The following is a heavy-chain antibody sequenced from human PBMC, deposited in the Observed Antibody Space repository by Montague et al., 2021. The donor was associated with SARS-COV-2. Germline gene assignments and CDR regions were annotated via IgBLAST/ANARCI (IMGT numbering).Heavy chain of an antibody. CDR2: IYHSGHT. J-gene: IGHJ2*01. D-gene: IGHD5-18*01. Sequence: SETLSLTCSVSGGSISGYYWSWIRQPPGKGLEWIGYIYHSGHTKYNPSLKSRVSISVDTSKNQFSLRLSSVTAADTAVYYCAREYRIELWQTNWYFGLWGRGTLVTVSS. CDR1: GGSISGYY. V-gene: IGHV4-59*01. CDR3: AREYRIELWQTNWYFGL.